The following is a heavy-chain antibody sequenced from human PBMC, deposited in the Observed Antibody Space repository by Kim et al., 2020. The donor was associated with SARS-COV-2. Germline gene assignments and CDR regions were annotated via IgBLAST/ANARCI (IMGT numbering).Heavy chain of an antibody. V-gene: IGHV4-39*07. CDR3: ARSLVGWFDP. Sequence: SETLSLTCTVSGGSISSSSYYWGWIRQPPGKGLEWIGSIYYSGSTYYNPSLKSRVTISVDTSKNQFSLKLSSVTAADTAVYYCARSLVGWFDPWGQGTLVTVSS. D-gene: IGHD2-21*01. J-gene: IGHJ5*02. CDR2: IYYSGST. CDR1: GGSISSSSYY.